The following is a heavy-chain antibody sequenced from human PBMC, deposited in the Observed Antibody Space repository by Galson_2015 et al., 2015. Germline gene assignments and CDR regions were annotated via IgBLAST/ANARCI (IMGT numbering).Heavy chain of an antibody. J-gene: IGHJ4*02. CDR2: IVGSGSSS. CDR1: GFTFSSDA. D-gene: IGHD1-14*01. V-gene: IGHV3-23*01. CDR3: AKGPRGNHLSTDY. Sequence: SLRLSCAASGFTFSSDAMNWVRQAPGRGLEWVSTIVGSGSSSYYADSVKGRFTISRDNSKNTLYLQMNSLRAKDTAIYYCAKGPRGNHLSTDYWGQGTLVTASS.